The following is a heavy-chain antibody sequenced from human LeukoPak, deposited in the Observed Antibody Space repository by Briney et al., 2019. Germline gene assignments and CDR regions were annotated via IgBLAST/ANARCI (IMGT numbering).Heavy chain of an antibody. CDR2: IIPILGIA. CDR1: GGTFSSYA. Sequence: SVKLSCKASGGTFSSYAISWVRQAPGQGLEWMGRIIPILGIANYAQKFQGRVTITEDKSTSTAYMELSSLRSEDPAVYYCASQESSGWSSFDYWGQGALVTVSS. CDR3: ASQESSGWSSFDY. J-gene: IGHJ4*02. V-gene: IGHV1-69*04. D-gene: IGHD6-19*01.